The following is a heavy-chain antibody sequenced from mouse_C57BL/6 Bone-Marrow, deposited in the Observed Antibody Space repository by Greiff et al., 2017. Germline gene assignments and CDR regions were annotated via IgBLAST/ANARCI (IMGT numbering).Heavy chain of an antibody. J-gene: IGHJ2*01. D-gene: IGHD1-1*02. CDR3: VSGGNYGEYYFDY. V-gene: IGHV1-47*01. CDR2: FHPYNDDT. Sequence: QVQLQQSGAELVKPGASVKMSCKASGYTFTTYPIEWMKQNHGKSLEWIGNFHPYNDDTKYNEKFKGKATLTVEKSSSTVYLQLSRLTSVVSAVYYGVSGGNYGEYYFDYWGQGTTLTVSS. CDR1: GYTFTTYP.